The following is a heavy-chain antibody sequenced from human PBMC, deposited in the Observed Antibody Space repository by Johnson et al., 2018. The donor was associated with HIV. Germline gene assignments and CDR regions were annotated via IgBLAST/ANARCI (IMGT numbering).Heavy chain of an antibody. V-gene: IGHV3-72*01. CDR2: IRNKPSSYST. CDR1: GFSFSDHF. CDR3: TTGFAAFDI. Sequence: EVQLVESGGGLVQSGGSLRLSCVGSGFSFSDHFMDWVRQAPGKGLEWVGRIRNKPSSYSTEYAASVKGRFTVSRDDSKNTLYLQINSLKTEDTAVYYCTTGFAAFDIWGQGTMVTVSS. J-gene: IGHJ3*02.